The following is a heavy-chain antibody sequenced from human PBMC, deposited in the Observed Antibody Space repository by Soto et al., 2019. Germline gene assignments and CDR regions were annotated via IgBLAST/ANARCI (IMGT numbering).Heavy chain of an antibody. J-gene: IGHJ4*02. Sequence: EVQLVESGGGLVEPGGSLRLSCAASGFSFSSYSMSWVRLAPGKGLEGVSSISTCGTFLYYADSVRGRFTISRDNAKNSLYLQINSPGAEDTSVYYCAARHGTTGICPQDYSGQGALAAVAA. CDR3: AARHGTTGICPQDY. V-gene: IGHV3-21*01. D-gene: IGHD2-8*01. CDR2: ISTCGTFL. CDR1: GFSFSSYS.